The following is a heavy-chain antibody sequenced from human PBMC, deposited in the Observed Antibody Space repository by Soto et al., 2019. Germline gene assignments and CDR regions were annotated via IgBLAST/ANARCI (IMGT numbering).Heavy chain of an antibody. V-gene: IGHV1-2*04. CDR1: GYIFTGYY. CDR3: ATSRISIAVAGETEYYFDY. CDR2: INPNSGDT. Sequence: ASVKVSCKASGYIFTGYYMHWVRQAPGQGLEWMGWINPNSGDTNYTQKFQGWVTMTRDTSISTAYMELSRLRSDDTAVYYCATSRISIAVAGETEYYFDYWGQGTLITVSS. J-gene: IGHJ4*02. D-gene: IGHD6-19*01.